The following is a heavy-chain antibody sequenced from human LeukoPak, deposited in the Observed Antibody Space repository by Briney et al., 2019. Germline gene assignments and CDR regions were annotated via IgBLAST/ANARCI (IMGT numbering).Heavy chain of an antibody. V-gene: IGHV3-7*04. D-gene: IGHD2-2*01. CDR2: IKQDGSEK. CDR3: ARDRCSSTSRFIDY. Sequence: PGGSLRLSCAVSRFTFSNYWMSWVRQAPGKGLEWVANIKQDGSEKYYVDSVKGRFTISRDNAKNSLYLQMNSLRAEDRAVYYCARDRCSSTSRFIDYWGQGTLVTVSS. CDR1: RFTFSNYW. J-gene: IGHJ4*02.